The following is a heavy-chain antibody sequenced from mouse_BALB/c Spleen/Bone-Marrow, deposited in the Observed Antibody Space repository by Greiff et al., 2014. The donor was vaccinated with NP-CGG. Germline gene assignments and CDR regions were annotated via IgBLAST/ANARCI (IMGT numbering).Heavy chain of an antibody. D-gene: IGHD2-1*01. CDR2: ISMVGSYT. V-gene: IGHV5-6*01. J-gene: IGHJ4*01. CDR1: EFIFSSYG. Sequence: LNISVAAPEFIFSSYGISWFRQTPAKRWEWVETISMVGSYTYYPDSVKGLFNISRDNAKNTLYLEMSSLKSEDTAMYYCARQYGNLGVRDDGGQGTSVTVSS. CDR3: ARQYGNLGVRDD.